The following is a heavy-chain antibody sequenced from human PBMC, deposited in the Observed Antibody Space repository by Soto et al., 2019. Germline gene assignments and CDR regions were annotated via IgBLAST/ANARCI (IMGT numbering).Heavy chain of an antibody. CDR3: AKDSITIFGLVIKGEFDY. CDR1: GFAFSSYA. CDR2: ISGSGGST. V-gene: IGHV3-23*01. J-gene: IGHJ4*02. D-gene: IGHD3-3*01. Sequence: EVQLLESGGGLVQPGGSLRLSCAASGFAFSSYAMSWVRQAPGKGLEWVSAISGSGGSTYYADSVKGRFTISRDNSKNTLYLQMNSLRAEDTAVYYCAKDSITIFGLVIKGEFDYWGQGTLVTVSS.